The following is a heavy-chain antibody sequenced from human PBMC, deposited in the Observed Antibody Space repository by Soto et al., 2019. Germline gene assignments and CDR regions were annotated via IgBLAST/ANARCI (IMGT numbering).Heavy chain of an antibody. J-gene: IGHJ5*02. V-gene: IGHV1-18*01. CDR2: ISAYNGNT. Sequence: ASVKVSYKASGYTFTGYGISWVRQAPGQGLEWMGWISAYNGNTNYAQKLQGRVTMTTDTSTSTAYMELRSLRSDDTAVYYCARDTGVLLRRPPNWFDPWGQGTLVTVSS. CDR1: GYTFTGYG. D-gene: IGHD3-10*01. CDR3: ARDTGVLLRRPPNWFDP.